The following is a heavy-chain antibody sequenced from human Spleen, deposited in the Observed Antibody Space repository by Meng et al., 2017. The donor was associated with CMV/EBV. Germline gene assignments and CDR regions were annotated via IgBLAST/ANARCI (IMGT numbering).Heavy chain of an antibody. V-gene: IGHV3-23*01. CDR1: GDSISSGNYY. J-gene: IGHJ4*02. D-gene: IGHD7-27*01. CDR3: VKGWQNLGDY. Sequence: ETLSLTCTVSGDSISSGNYYWSWVRQAPGKGLEWVSSISGSGGSTYSADSVKGRLTISRDNSESTLYLQMNSLTAEDTAIYYCVKGWQNLGDYWGQGTLVTVSS. CDR2: ISGSGGST.